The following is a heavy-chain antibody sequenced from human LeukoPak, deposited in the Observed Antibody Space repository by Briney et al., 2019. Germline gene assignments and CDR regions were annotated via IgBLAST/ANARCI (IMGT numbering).Heavy chain of an antibody. V-gene: IGHV4-59*01. CDR2: MYNSGST. CDR3: ARGYGGNAGHFDY. D-gene: IGHD2-15*01. CDR1: GGSINNYY. J-gene: IGHJ4*02. Sequence: PSETLSLTCTVSGGSINNYYWSWIRQPPGKGLEWIGYMYNSGSTNFNPSLKSRVTISVDTSKNQFSLKLSSVPAADTAVYYCARGYGGNAGHFDYWGQGALVTVSS.